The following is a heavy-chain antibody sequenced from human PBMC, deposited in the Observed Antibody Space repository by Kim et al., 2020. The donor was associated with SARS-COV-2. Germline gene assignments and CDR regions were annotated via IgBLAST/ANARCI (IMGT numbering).Heavy chain of an antibody. CDR3: ATDDSTGWSRAFDI. V-gene: IGHV4-31*03. CDR2: IYYSGST. J-gene: IGHJ3*02. CDR1: GGSISSGAYY. Sequence: SETLSLTYTVSGGSISSGAYYWSWIRQHPGKGLEWIGHIYYSGSTYYNPSLKSRVTISVDTSKNQFSLKLSSVTAADTAVYYCATDDSTGWSRAFDIWGQGTMVTVSS. D-gene: IGHD6-19*01.